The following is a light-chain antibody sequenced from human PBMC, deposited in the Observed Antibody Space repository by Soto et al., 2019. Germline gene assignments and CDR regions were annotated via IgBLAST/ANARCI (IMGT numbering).Light chain of an antibody. J-gene: IGKJ5*01. Sequence: EIVLTQSPSTLSFSPFQRSTLSCRASQSVSRYLAWYQQKPGQAPRLLIYDASNRATGVPARFSGSGSGTDFTLTISSLEPEDFALYYCQQRNDWRRGAFGQGTRLEIK. CDR2: DAS. CDR1: QSVSRY. CDR3: QQRNDWRRGA. V-gene: IGKV3-11*01.